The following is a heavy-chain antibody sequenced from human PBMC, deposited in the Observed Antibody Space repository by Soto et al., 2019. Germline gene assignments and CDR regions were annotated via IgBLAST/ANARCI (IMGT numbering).Heavy chain of an antibody. Sequence: RISKAPGKGLEWVSVIYSGGNTYYADSVKGRFTISRDNSKNTVYLQMNSLRAEVFFLKKKKAYELPFRGRHS. D-gene: IGHD3-16*02. CDR2: IYSGGNT. CDR3: KAYELPFRGRHS. V-gene: IGHV3-66*01. J-gene: IGHJ5*01.